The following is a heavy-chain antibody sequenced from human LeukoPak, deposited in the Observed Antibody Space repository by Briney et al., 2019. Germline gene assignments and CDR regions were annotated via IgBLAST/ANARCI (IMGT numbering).Heavy chain of an antibody. V-gene: IGHV4-39*01. CDR1: GVSISSTSYY. CDR3: ARHTYDTTGPTDY. J-gene: IGHJ4*02. CDR2: VYYSGTT. D-gene: IGHD3-22*01. Sequence: SETLSLTCNVSGVSISSTSYYWGWIRQPPGKGLEWIGSVYYSGTTYYNPSLESRVTISVDTSKNQFSLKLSSVTASDTALYYCARHTYDTTGPTDYWGQGALVTVSS.